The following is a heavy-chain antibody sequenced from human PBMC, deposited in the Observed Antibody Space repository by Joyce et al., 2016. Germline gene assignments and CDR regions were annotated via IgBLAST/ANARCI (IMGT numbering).Heavy chain of an antibody. J-gene: IGHJ4*02. V-gene: IGHV4-31*11. CDR3: ARVPLSSAFDY. Sequence: QVQLQESGPGLVQPSQTLSPTCGVPGGSISDGGYYWSWIRQRPGQGLEWIGYINYSGNTYYNPSLKSQLTISIDMSKNQVSLRLTSVTAADTAVYYCARVPLSSAFDYWGQGILVTVSS. CDR2: INYSGNT. D-gene: IGHD1-26*01. CDR1: GGSISDGGYY.